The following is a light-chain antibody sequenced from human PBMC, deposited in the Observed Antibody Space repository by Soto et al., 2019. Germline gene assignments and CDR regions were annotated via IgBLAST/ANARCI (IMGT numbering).Light chain of an antibody. CDR2: KAS. Sequence: DIQMTQCPSTLSASVGDRVTITCRASQSISSWLAWYQQKPGKAPMLLIYKASSLESGVPSRFSGSGSGTEFTLTISSLQPDDFATYYCQQYNSYPLTFGGGTKVDIK. V-gene: IGKV1-5*03. CDR1: QSISSW. CDR3: QQYNSYPLT. J-gene: IGKJ4*01.